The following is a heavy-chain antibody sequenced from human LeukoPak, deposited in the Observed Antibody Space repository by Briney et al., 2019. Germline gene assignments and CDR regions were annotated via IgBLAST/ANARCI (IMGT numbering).Heavy chain of an antibody. D-gene: IGHD2-21*01. Sequence: SETLSLTCTVSGGSITTSSYYWGWIRQPPGKGLEWIGIIYYSGSTYYNPSLKGRVTISVDTSKNQFSLKLSSVTAADTAVYYCAREGDEGAFDIWGQGTMVTVSS. CDR2: IYYSGST. CDR1: GGSITTSSYY. V-gene: IGHV4-39*02. CDR3: AREGDEGAFDI. J-gene: IGHJ3*02.